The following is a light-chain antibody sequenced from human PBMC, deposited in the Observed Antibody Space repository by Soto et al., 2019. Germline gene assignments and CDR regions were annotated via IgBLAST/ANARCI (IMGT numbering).Light chain of an antibody. CDR3: QQSYSTFRT. CDR2: AAS. V-gene: IGKV1-39*01. Sequence: DIQMTQSPSSLSASVGDRVTITCRASQSISSYLNWYQQKPGKAPKLLIYAASSLQSGVPSRFSGSGSGTDFTLTIISLQPEDFATYYCQQSYSTFRTFGQGTNVEIK. J-gene: IGKJ1*01. CDR1: QSISSY.